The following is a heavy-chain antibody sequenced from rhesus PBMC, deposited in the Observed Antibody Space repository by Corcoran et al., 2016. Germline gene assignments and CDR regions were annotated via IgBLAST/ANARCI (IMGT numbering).Heavy chain of an antibody. V-gene: IGHV4-106*01. Sequence: QVQLQESGPGLVKPSETLSLTCAVSGGSISDAYNWSWIRQPPGKGLEWIGYIYGSGGGTNYNPSLKNRVTSAIDTSKNQCSLKLSSVTAADTAVYYCARVGEYSNYFDYWGQGVLVTVSS. CDR2: IYGSGGGT. J-gene: IGHJ4*01. D-gene: IGHD4-23*01. CDR3: ARVGEYSNYFDY. CDR1: GGSISDAYN.